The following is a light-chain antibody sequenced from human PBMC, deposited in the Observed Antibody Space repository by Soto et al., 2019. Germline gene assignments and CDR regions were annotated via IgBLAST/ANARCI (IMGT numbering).Light chain of an antibody. CDR1: QSVLYSSNNKNY. J-gene: IGKJ3*01. CDR2: WAS. V-gene: IGKV4-1*01. Sequence: DIVMTQSPDSLAVSLGERATINCKSSQSVLYSSNNKNYLAWYQQKPGQPPKLLIYWASTRESGVPDRCSGSGSGTDFTLTISSLEAEDVAVYYYQQSYSTPFTFGPGTKVDIK. CDR3: QQSYSTPFT.